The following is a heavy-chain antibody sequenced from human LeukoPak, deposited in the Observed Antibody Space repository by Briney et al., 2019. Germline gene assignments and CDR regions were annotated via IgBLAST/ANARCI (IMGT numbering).Heavy chain of an antibody. V-gene: IGHV4-30-4*01. CDR1: GGSISSGDYY. D-gene: IGHD4-17*01. Sequence: PSQTLSLTCTVSGGSISSGDYYWSWIRQPPGKGLEWIGYIYYSGSTYYNPSLKSRVTISVDTSKNQFSLKLSSVTAADTAVYYCARGNRETTVTFDYWGQGTLVTVSS. J-gene: IGHJ4*02. CDR2: IYYSGST. CDR3: ARGNRETTVTFDY.